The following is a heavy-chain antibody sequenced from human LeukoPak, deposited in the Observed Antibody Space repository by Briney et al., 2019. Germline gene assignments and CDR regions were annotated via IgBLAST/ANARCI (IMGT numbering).Heavy chain of an antibody. D-gene: IGHD4-11*01. CDR2: INHSGST. V-gene: IGHV4-39*07. J-gene: IGHJ4*02. Sequence: SETLSLTCTVSGGSISSSSYYWGWIRQPPGKGLEWIGEINHSGSTNYNPSLKSRVTISVDTSKNQFSLKLSSVTAADTAVYYCARYNGYYSRLDYWGQGTLVTVSS. CDR1: GGSISSSSYY. CDR3: ARYNGYYSRLDY.